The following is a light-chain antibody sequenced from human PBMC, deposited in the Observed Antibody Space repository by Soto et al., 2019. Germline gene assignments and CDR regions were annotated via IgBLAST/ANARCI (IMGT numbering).Light chain of an antibody. Sequence: QSALTQPRSVSGSPGPSVTISCTGSSSDVGGYNYVSWYQQHPGTAPKLMIYDVSTRPSGVPDRFSGSKSANTASLTISGLQAEDEADYYCCSYAGSNTFVFGAGTKVTVL. CDR2: DVS. CDR1: SSDVGGYNY. V-gene: IGLV2-11*01. J-gene: IGLJ1*01. CDR3: CSYAGSNTFV.